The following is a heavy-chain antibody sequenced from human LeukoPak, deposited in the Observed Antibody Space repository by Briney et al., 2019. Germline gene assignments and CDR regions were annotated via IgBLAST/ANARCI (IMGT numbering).Heavy chain of an antibody. V-gene: IGHV1-2*06. CDR3: ARVLYGGKYYYYYGMDV. CDR2: INPNSGGT. D-gene: IGHD4-23*01. J-gene: IGHJ6*02. Sequence: ASVKVSCKASGYTFTGYYMHWVRQAPGQGLEWMGRINPNSGGTNYAQKFQGRVTMTRDTSISTAYMELSRLRSDDTAVYYCARVLYGGKYYYYYGMDVWGQGTTVTVSS. CDR1: GYTFTGYY.